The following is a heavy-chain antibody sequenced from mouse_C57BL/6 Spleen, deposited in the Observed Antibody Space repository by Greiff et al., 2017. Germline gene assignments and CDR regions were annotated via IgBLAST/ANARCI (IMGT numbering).Heavy chain of an antibody. CDR3: TRGWLPDYYAMGY. V-gene: IGHV1-15*01. J-gene: IGHJ4*01. Sequence: VQLQQSGAELVRPGASVTLSCKASGYTFTDYEMHWVKQTPVHGLEWIGAIDPETGGTAYNQKFKGKAILTADKSSSTAYMELRSLTSEDSAVYYCTRGWLPDYYAMGYWGQGTSVTGSS. CDR1: GYTFTDYE. D-gene: IGHD2-3*01. CDR2: IDPETGGT.